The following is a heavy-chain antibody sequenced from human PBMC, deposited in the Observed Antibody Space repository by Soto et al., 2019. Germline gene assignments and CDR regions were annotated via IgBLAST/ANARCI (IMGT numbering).Heavy chain of an antibody. CDR2: MYHRGST. J-gene: IGHJ6*02. Sequence: QVQLQESGPGLVKPSVTLSLTCAVSGGSISSSNWWSWVRKPPGKGLEWMGEMYHRGSTNYNPSVKSRVTISVDKSKNQFSLKLSSVTAADTAVYYCARVSGSDYYGMDVWGQGITVTVSS. D-gene: IGHD1-26*01. CDR1: GGSISSSNW. CDR3: ARVSGSDYYGMDV. V-gene: IGHV4-4*02.